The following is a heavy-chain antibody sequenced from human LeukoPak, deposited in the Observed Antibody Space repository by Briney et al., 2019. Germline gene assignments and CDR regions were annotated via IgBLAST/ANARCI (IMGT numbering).Heavy chain of an antibody. D-gene: IGHD3-10*02. J-gene: IGHJ3*02. V-gene: IGHV1-69*13. Sequence: ASVKVSCKASGGTFSSFAISWVRQAPGQGLEWMGGIIPIFGSANYAQKFQGRATIIADESTSTAYMELSSLGSEDTAVYYCARDPRFGEFNNAFDIWGQGTMVTVSS. CDR3: ARDPRFGEFNNAFDI. CDR2: IIPIFGSA. CDR1: GGTFSSFA.